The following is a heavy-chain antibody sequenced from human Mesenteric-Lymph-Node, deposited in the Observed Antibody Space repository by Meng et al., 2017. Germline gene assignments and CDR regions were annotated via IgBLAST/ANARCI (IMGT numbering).Heavy chain of an antibody. CDR1: GGSISISTW. CDR2: IYHSGGT. Sequence: VPLQESGPGLVKPSGTLSLTCAVSGGSISISTWWSWVRQPPGKGLEWIGEIYHSGGTNYNPSLRGRVTISLDKSKNQFSLTLRSVTAADTAVYYCARDPYATGWAGWGQGTLVTASS. CDR3: ARDPYATGWAG. V-gene: IGHV4-4*02. D-gene: IGHD6-19*01. J-gene: IGHJ4*02.